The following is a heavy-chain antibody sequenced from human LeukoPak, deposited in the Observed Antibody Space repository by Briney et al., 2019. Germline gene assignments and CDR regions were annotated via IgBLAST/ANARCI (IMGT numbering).Heavy chain of an antibody. CDR1: GYTFTSYG. Sequence: ASVKVSCKASGYTFTSYGISWVRQAPGQGLEWMGWIIAYNGNTNYAQKLQGRVTMTTDTSTSTAYMELRSLRSDDTAVYYCARTGTNSYFTNYYYYMDVWGKGTTVTISS. D-gene: IGHD5-18*01. V-gene: IGHV1-18*01. CDR3: ARTGTNSYFTNYYYYMDV. J-gene: IGHJ6*03. CDR2: IIAYNGNT.